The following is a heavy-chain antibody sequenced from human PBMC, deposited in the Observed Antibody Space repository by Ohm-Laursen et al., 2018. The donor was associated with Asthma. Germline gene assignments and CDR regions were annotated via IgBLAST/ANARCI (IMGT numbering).Heavy chain of an antibody. D-gene: IGHD5-18*01. CDR3: AGETRGYSRFDY. V-gene: IGHV4-61*01. CDR1: GGSISSGSYY. J-gene: IGHJ4*02. CDR2: IYYSGST. Sequence: SETLSLTCTVSGGSISSGSYYWSWIRQPPGKGLEWIGYIYYSGSTNYNPSLKSRVTISVDTSKNQFSLKLSSVTAADTAVYYCAGETRGYSRFDYWGQGTLVTVSS.